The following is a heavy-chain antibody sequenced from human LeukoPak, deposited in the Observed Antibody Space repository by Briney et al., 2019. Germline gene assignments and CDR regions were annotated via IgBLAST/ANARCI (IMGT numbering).Heavy chain of an antibody. CDR3: ARPEYCGGDCYSAFDI. J-gene: IGHJ3*02. Sequence: PGGSLRLSCAASGFTFSSYGMHWVRQAPGKGLEWVAFIRYDGSNKYYADSVKGRFTISRDNSKNTLCLQMNSLRPEDTAVYYCARPEYCGGDCYSAFDIWGQGTMVTVSS. CDR1: GFTFSSYG. D-gene: IGHD2-21*02. CDR2: IRYDGSNK. V-gene: IGHV3-30*02.